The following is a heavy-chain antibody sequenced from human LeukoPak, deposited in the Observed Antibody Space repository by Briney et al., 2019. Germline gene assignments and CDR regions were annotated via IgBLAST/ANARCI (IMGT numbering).Heavy chain of an antibody. J-gene: IGHJ6*03. D-gene: IGHD3-22*01. CDR3: ARYYYDSSGYYYYYYYMDV. Sequence: PSETLSLTCAVYGGSFSGYYWSWIRQPPGKGLEWIGEINHSGSTNYNPSLKSRVTISVDTSKNQFSLKLSSVTAADTAVYYRARYYYDSSGYYYYYYYMDVWGKGTTVTVSS. CDR1: GGSFSGYY. V-gene: IGHV4-34*01. CDR2: INHSGST.